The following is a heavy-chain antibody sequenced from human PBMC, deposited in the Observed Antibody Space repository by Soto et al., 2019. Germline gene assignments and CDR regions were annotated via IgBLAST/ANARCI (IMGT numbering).Heavy chain of an antibody. D-gene: IGHD3-10*01. J-gene: IGHJ6*02. CDR2: IWYDGSNK. CDR1: GFTFSSYG. Sequence: PGGSLRLSCAASGFTFSSYGMHWVRQAPGKGLEWVAVIWYDGSNKYYADSVKGRFTVSRDNSKNTLYLQMNSLRAEDTAVYYCAREDYYGGLAYYGMDVWGQGTTVTVSS. V-gene: IGHV3-33*01. CDR3: AREDYYGGLAYYGMDV.